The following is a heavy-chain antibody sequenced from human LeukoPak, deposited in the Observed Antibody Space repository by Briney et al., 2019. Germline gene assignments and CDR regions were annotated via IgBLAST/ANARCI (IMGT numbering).Heavy chain of an antibody. V-gene: IGHV3-9*01. D-gene: IGHD3-10*01. CDR2: ISWNSGSI. J-gene: IGHJ3*02. Sequence: GRSLRFSCAASGFTFDDYAMHGVRQAPGKGLEWVSGISWNSGSIGYADSVKGRFTISRDNAKNSLYLQMNSLRAEDTALYYCAKDWVRLGGSDDAFDIWGQGTMVTVSS. CDR1: GFTFDDYA. CDR3: AKDWVRLGGSDDAFDI.